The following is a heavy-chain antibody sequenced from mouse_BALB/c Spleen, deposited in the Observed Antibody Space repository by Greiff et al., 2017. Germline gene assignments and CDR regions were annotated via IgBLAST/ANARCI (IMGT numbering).Heavy chain of an antibody. D-gene: IGHD3-1*01. CDR1: GYTFTEYT. CDR2: INPNNGGT. Sequence: EVQLQQSGAELVRPGVSVKISCKGSGYTFTEYTMHWVKQSHGKSLEWIGGINPNNGGTSYNQKFKGKATLTVDKSSSTAYMELRSLTSEDSAVYYCARTARATFWFAYWGQGTLVTVSA. V-gene: IGHV1-22*01. CDR3: ARTARATFWFAY. J-gene: IGHJ3*01.